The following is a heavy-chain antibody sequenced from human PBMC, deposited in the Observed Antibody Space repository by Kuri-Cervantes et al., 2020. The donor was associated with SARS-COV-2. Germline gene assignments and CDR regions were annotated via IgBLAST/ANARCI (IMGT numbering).Heavy chain of an antibody. V-gene: IGHV3-30-3*01. CDR2: ISYDGSNK. Sequence: GGSLRLSCAASGFTFSSYAMHWVRQAPGMGLEWVAVISYDGSNKYYADSVKGRFTISRDNSKNTLYLQMNSLRAEDTAVYYCARAYCSSTSCQLDYWGQGTLVTVSS. J-gene: IGHJ4*02. CDR1: GFTFSSYA. D-gene: IGHD2-2*01. CDR3: ARAYCSSTSCQLDY.